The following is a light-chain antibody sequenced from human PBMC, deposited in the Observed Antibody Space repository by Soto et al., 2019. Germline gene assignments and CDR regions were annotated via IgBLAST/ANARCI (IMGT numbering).Light chain of an antibody. CDR3: QNYNGPPWT. CDR2: DAS. CDR1: HDISNY. J-gene: IGKJ1*01. Sequence: DIQMTQSPSSLSASVGDRVTITCQASHDISNYLNWYQQKPGQAPKLLIYDASNLETGVPSRFSGSGSGTDFTFTISSLQPEDFATYYCQNYNGPPWTFGQGTKVEIK. V-gene: IGKV1-33*01.